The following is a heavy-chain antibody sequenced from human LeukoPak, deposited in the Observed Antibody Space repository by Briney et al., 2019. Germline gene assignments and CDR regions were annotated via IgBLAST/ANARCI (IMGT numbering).Heavy chain of an antibody. J-gene: IGHJ5*02. CDR3: ARVTMVRGVIEFDP. CDR2: INHSGST. Sequence: SETLSLTCAVYGGSFSGYYWSWIRQPPGKGLEWIGEINHSGSTNYNPSLKSRVTISVDTSKNQFSLKLSSVTAADTAVYYCARVTMVRGVIEFDPWGQGTLVTVSS. V-gene: IGHV4-34*01. CDR1: GGSFSGYY. D-gene: IGHD3-10*01.